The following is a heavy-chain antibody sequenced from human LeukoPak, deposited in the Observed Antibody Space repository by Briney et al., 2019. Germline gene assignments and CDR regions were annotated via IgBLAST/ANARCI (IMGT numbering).Heavy chain of an antibody. CDR1: GFTFSTYG. V-gene: IGHV3-30*19. CDR3: SRDDLRGGDCFFFY. J-gene: IGHJ4*02. D-gene: IGHD2-21*02. Sequence: RGSLTLSCVAAGFTFSTYGTHWVRPAPGKGMEWVAVISDEGSYKNYADSVKGRFTIYRNNSKNTLYLQMNSRRAEDTAVYYWSRDDLRGGDCFFFYWGQGNLGTVSS. CDR2: ISDEGSYK.